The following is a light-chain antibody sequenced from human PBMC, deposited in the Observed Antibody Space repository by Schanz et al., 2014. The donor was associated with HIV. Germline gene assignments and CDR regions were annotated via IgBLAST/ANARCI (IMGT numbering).Light chain of an antibody. CDR3: QQYGSSPRT. V-gene: IGKV3-20*01. CDR2: GAS. J-gene: IGKJ1*01. Sequence: EVVLTQSPGTLSLSPGEKATLSCRASQSVARSSFAWYQQKPGQAPRPHIYGASSRGADIPDRFSGSGSGTDFTLTINSLEPEDFAVYYCQQYGSSPRTFGQGTKVEIK. CDR1: QSVARSS.